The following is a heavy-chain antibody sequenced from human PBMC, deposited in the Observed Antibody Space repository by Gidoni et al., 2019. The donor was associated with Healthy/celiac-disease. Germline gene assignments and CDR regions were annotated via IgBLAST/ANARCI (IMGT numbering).Heavy chain of an antibody. CDR2: MNPNSGNT. V-gene: IGHV1-8*01. CDR1: GYTFTSYD. Sequence: QVQLVQSGAEVKKPGASVKVSCKASGYTFTSYDINWVRQATGQGLEWMGWMNPNSGNTGYAQKFQGRVTMTRNTSISTAYMELSGLRSEDTAVYYCARLTMVRGVIIRVSAYYYYGMDVWGQGTTVTVSS. CDR3: ARLTMVRGVIIRVSAYYYYGMDV. J-gene: IGHJ6*02. D-gene: IGHD3-10*01.